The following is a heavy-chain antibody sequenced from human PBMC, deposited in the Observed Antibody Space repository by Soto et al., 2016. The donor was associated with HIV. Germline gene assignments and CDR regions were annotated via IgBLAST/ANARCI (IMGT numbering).Heavy chain of an antibody. J-gene: IGHJ4*02. Sequence: QVQLVQSGAAVKKPGSSVKVSCKASGGTFSSYEISWVRQAPGQGLEWMGWINPNSGGTNYAQKFQGRVTMTRDTSISTAYMELSRLRSDDTAVYYCARGGYSYGYGPTFFDYWVQGTLVTVSS. CDR1: GGTFSSYE. CDR2: INPNSGGT. CDR3: ARGGYSYGYGPTFFDY. D-gene: IGHD5-18*01. V-gene: IGHV1-2*02.